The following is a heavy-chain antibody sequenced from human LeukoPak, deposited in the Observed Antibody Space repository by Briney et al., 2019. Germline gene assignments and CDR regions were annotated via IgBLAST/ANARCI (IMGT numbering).Heavy chain of an antibody. Sequence: SETLSLTRTVSGGSISSYYRSWIRQPPGKGLEWIGYIYYSGSTNYNPSLKSRVTISVDTSKNQFSLKLSSVTAADTAVYYCARLWYSSGPDYWGQGTLVTVSS. D-gene: IGHD6-19*01. V-gene: IGHV4-59*08. CDR2: IYYSGST. CDR3: ARLWYSSGPDY. CDR1: GGSISSYY. J-gene: IGHJ4*02.